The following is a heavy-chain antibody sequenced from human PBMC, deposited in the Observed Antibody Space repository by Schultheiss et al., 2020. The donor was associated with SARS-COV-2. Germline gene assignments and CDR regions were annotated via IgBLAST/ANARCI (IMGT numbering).Heavy chain of an antibody. J-gene: IGHJ6*03. Sequence: SQTLSLTCAVYGGSFSGYYWSWIRQPPGKGLEWIGEINHSGSTNYNPSLKSRVTISVDTSKNQFSLKLTSVTAADTAVYYCARDRGYSYYYYMDVWGKGTTVTVSS. D-gene: IGHD5-18*01. V-gene: IGHV4-34*01. CDR2: INHSGST. CDR3: ARDRGYSYYYYMDV. CDR1: GGSFSGYY.